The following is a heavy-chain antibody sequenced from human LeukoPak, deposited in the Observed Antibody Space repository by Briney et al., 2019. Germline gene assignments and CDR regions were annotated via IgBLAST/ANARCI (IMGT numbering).Heavy chain of an antibody. J-gene: IGHJ4*02. CDR3: ARGGDGYNYGDY. D-gene: IGHD5-24*01. Sequence: PSETLSLTCTVSGGSMNDYYWNWIRQPPGKGLEWIGYIHYGGTTRYNPSLNRRVTISVGTPNKQFSLHINSVTAADTAVYYCARGGDGYNYGDYWGQGTLVTVSS. V-gene: IGHV4-59*01. CDR1: GGSMNDYY. CDR2: IHYGGTT.